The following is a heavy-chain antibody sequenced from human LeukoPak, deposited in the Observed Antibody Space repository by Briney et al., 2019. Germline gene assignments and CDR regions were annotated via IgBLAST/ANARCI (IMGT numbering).Heavy chain of an antibody. CDR2: IYHSGST. CDR3: ARDSMGIAARTFDY. Sequence: PSETLSLTCTVSGGSISSYSYYWGWIRQPPGKGLEWIGSIYHSGSTYYNPSLKSRVTISVDTSKNQFSLKLSSVTAADTAVYYCARDSMGIAARTFDYWGQGTPVTVSS. J-gene: IGHJ4*02. V-gene: IGHV4-39*07. CDR1: GGSISSYSYY. D-gene: IGHD6-6*01.